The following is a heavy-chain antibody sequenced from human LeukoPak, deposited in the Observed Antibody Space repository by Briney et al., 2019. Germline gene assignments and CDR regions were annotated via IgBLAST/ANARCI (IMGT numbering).Heavy chain of an antibody. V-gene: IGHV1-2*02. J-gene: IGHJ3*02. CDR1: GYTFTGYY. D-gene: IGHD6-13*01. CDR2: INPNSGGT. Sequence: AASVKVSCKASGYTFTGYYMHWVRQAPGQGLEWMGWINPNSGGTNYAQKFQGRVTMTRDTSISTAYMELSRLRSDDTAVYYCARSAELVRGAFDIWGQGTLVTVSS. CDR3: ARSAELVRGAFDI.